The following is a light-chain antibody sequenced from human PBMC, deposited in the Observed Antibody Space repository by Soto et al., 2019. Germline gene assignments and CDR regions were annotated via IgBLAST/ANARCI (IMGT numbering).Light chain of an antibody. CDR2: EVS. Sequence: QSALTQPPSASGSPGQSVTISCTGASSDVGGYTYVSWYQQHPGKAPKLMIYEVSKRPSVVPDRFSGSKFGNTASLTVSGLKAEDEADYCCSSYGGSNNLVFGGGTQLTVL. CDR1: SSDVGGYTY. CDR3: SSYGGSNNLV. V-gene: IGLV2-8*01. J-gene: IGLJ2*01.